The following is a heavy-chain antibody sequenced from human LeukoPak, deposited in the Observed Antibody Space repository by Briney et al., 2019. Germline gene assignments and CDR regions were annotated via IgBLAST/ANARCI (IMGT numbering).Heavy chain of an antibody. CDR2: IYTSGST. J-gene: IGHJ5*02. V-gene: IGHV4-4*07. Sequence: SETLSLTCAVYGGSFSGYYWSWIRQPAGKGLEWIGRIYTSGSTNYNPSLKSRVTMSVDTSKNQFSLKLSSVAAADTAVYYCARERGYYYDSSGYYFGWFDPWGQGTLVTVSS. CDR3: ARERGYYYDSSGYYFGWFDP. D-gene: IGHD3-22*01. CDR1: GGSFSGYY.